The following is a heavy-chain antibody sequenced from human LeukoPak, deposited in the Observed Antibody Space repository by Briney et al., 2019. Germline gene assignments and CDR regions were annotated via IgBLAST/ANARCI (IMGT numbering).Heavy chain of an antibody. J-gene: IGHJ5*02. Sequence: GGSLRLSCAASGFTFSSYSMNWVRQAPGKGLEWVSSISSSSSYIYYADSVKGRFTISRDNSKSTLYLQMNSLRAEDTAVYYCARVRQWLKTRWFDPWGQGTLVTVSS. V-gene: IGHV3-21*04. CDR3: ARVRQWLKTRWFDP. CDR2: ISSSSSYI. D-gene: IGHD6-19*01. CDR1: GFTFSSYS.